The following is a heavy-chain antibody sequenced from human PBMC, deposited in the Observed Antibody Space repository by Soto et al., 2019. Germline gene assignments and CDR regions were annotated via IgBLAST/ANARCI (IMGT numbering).Heavy chain of an antibody. J-gene: IGHJ4*02. CDR2: ISSSGSTI. CDR3: ARESSYPFDY. CDR1: GFTFSSYE. V-gene: IGHV3-48*03. Sequence: EVQLVESGGGLVQPGGSLRLSCAASGFTFSSYEMNWVRQAPGKGLEWVSYISSSGSTIYYADSVKGRFTISRDNDKNSLYLQMNSLRAEDTAVYYCARESSYPFDYWGQGTLVTGSS. D-gene: IGHD1-26*01.